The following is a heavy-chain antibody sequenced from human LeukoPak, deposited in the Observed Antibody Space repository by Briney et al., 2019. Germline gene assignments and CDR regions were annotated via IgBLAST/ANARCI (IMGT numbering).Heavy chain of an antibody. CDR2: MNPKSGNT. D-gene: IGHD6-19*01. CDR3: ARGASLRSKWVGGRWFDP. Sequence: GASVTVSCTASGYTFTNYDINWVRQAPGQGLEGMGWMNPKSGNTGCAQKLQGRVTMTRNNSIATAYMELSSLRSEDTAMYFCARGASLRSKWVGGRWFDPWGQGTRVTVSS. V-gene: IGHV1-8*01. J-gene: IGHJ5*02. CDR1: GYTFTNYD.